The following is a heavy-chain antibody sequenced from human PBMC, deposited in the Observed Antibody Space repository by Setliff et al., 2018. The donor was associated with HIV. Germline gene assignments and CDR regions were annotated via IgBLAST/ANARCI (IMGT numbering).Heavy chain of an antibody. CDR1: GGTFSSYA. D-gene: IGHD3-22*01. CDR3: ARSRVDGPIQKNQRAYYESSGYYYASDY. Sequence: SVKVSCKASGGTFSSYAISWVRQAPGQGLEWMGGIIPILGIANYEQKFQGRVTITADKSTSTAYMELSRLRSEDTAVYYCARSRVDGPIQKNQRAYYESSGYYYASDYWGQGTLVTVSS. CDR2: IIPILGIA. V-gene: IGHV1-69*10. J-gene: IGHJ4*02.